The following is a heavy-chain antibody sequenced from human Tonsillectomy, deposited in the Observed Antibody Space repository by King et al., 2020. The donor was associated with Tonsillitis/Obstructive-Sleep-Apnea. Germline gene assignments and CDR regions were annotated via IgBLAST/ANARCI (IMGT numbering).Heavy chain of an antibody. V-gene: IGHV5-51*03. CDR2: IYPGDSET. CDR1: GFSFNTYW. J-gene: IGHJ4*02. D-gene: IGHD4-17*01. CDR3: ARCNGDYGCGY. Sequence: QLVQSGAEVKKPVESLQISCKASGFSFNTYWIAWVRQMPGKGLEWMGIIYPGDSETRFSPSFQGRVTMSVDKSVSTAYLQWRSLKASDTATYYCARCNGDYGCGYWGQGTLVTVSS.